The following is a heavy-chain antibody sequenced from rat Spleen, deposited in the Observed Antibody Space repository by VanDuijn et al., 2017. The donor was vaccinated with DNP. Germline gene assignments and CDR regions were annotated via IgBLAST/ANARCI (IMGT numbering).Heavy chain of an antibody. J-gene: IGHJ2*01. CDR1: GFTFSDCY. Sequence: EVQLVESDGGLVQPGRSLKVSCAASGFTFSDCYMAWVRQAPTKGLEWVATISYDGSSTYYRGSVKGRFTISRDNAKSTLYLQMDSLRSEDTATYSCARIGAVTGTFDYWGQGVMVTVSS. CDR2: ISYDGSST. CDR3: ARIGAVTGTFDY. D-gene: IGHD5-1*01. V-gene: IGHV5-29*01.